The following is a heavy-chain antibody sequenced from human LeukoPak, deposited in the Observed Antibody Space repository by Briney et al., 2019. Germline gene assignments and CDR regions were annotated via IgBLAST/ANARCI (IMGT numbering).Heavy chain of an antibody. Sequence: SETLSLTCTVSGYSISSGYYWGWIRQPPGKGLEWIGSIYHSGSTYYNPSLKSRVTISVDTSKNQFSLKLSSVTAADTAVYYCARDTTVATYYYYYMDVWAKGPRSPSP. J-gene: IGHJ6*03. V-gene: IGHV4-38-2*02. CDR2: IYHSGST. D-gene: IGHD5-12*01. CDR1: GYSISSGYY. CDR3: ARDTTVATYYYYYMDV.